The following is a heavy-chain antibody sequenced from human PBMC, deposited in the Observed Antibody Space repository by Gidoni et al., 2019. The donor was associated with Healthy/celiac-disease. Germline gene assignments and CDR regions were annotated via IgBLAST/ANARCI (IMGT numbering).Heavy chain of an antibody. D-gene: IGHD3-22*01. V-gene: IGHV4-61*01. CDR1: GGSVSSGSYY. J-gene: IGHJ4*02. Sequence: QVQLQESGPGLVKPSETLSLTCTVSGGSVSSGSYYWSWIRQPPGKGLEWIGYIYYSGSTNYNPSLKSRVTISVDTSKNQFSLKLSSVTAADTAVYYCARALGYDSSGYYYRGYFDYWGQGTLVTVSS. CDR3: ARALGYDSSGYYYRGYFDY. CDR2: IYYSGST.